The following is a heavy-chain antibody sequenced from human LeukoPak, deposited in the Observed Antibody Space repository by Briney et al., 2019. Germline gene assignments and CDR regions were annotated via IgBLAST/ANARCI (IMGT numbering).Heavy chain of an antibody. V-gene: IGHV4-34*01. CDR3: ARPYYDFWSGFWFDP. D-gene: IGHD3-3*01. J-gene: IGHJ5*02. CDR1: GGSFSGYY. CDR2: INHSGST. Sequence: SETLSLTCAVYGGSFSGYYWSWIRQPPGKGLEWIGEINHSGSTNYNPSLKSRVTISVDTSKNQFSLKLSSVTAADTAVYYCARPYYDFWSGFWFDPWGQGTLVTVSS.